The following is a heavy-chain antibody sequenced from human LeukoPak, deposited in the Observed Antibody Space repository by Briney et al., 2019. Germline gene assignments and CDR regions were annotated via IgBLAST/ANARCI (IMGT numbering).Heavy chain of an antibody. J-gene: IGHJ4*02. CDR2: ISYDGSNK. Sequence: PGGSLRLSCAASGFTFSSYGMHWVRQAPGKGLEWVAVISYDGSNKYYADSVKGRFTISRDNSKNTLYLQMNSLRSEDTAVYYCAKARQWLVAPFDYWGQGTLVTVSS. CDR1: GFTFSSYG. CDR3: AKARQWLVAPFDY. V-gene: IGHV3-30*18. D-gene: IGHD6-19*01.